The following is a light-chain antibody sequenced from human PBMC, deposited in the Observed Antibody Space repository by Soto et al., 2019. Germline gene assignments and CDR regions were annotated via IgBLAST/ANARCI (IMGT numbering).Light chain of an antibody. CDR3: QSYDSSIPVV. CDR1: SGSIASNY. CDR2: EDN. Sequence: NFMLTRPHSVSESPGKTVTISCTRSSGSIASNYVQWYQQRPGSAPTTVIYEDNQRPSGVPDRFSGSIDSSSNSASLTISGLKTEDEADYYCQSYDSSIPVVFGGGTKLTVL. V-gene: IGLV6-57*03. J-gene: IGLJ2*01.